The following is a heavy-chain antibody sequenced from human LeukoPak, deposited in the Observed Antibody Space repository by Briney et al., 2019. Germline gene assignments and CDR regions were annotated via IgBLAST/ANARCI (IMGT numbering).Heavy chain of an antibody. J-gene: IGHJ4*02. CDR2: INSDGSRT. D-gene: IGHD6-19*01. CDR1: GFTFSSYW. V-gene: IGHV3-74*01. Sequence: GGSLRLSCAASGFTFSSYWMHWVRQAPGKGLVWVSRINSDGSRTDYADSVKGRFTISRDNAKNTLFLQMNSLRAEDTAVYYCARGGTGSGWNGHDYWGQGTLVTVSS. CDR3: ARGGTGSGWNGHDY.